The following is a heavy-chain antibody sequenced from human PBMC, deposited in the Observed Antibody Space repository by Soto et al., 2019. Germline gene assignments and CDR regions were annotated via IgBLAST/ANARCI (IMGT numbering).Heavy chain of an antibody. Sequence: GGSLRLSCAASGFTFDDYAMHWVRQAPGKGLEWVSGISWNSGSIGYADSVKGRFTISRDNAKNSLYLQMNSLRAEDTALYYCAANSGSYYKEGWFDPWGQGTLVTVSS. CDR1: GFTFDDYA. J-gene: IGHJ5*02. CDR2: ISWNSGSI. V-gene: IGHV3-9*01. CDR3: AANSGSYYKEGWFDP. D-gene: IGHD3-10*01.